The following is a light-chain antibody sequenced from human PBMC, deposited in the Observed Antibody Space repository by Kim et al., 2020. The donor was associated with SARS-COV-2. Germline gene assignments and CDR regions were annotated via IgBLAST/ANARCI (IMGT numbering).Light chain of an antibody. CDR3: QAWASSTVV. CDR1: KLGDKY. V-gene: IGLV3-1*01. J-gene: IGLJ2*01. CDR2: QDS. Sequence: SVSPGQTASITCSGDKLGDKYACWYQQKPGQSPVLVIYQDSKRPSGIPERFSGSNSGNTATLTISGTQAMDEADYYCQAWASSTVVFGGGTQLTVL.